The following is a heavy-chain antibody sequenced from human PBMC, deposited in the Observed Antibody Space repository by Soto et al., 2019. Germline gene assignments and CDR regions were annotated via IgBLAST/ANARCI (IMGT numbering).Heavy chain of an antibody. CDR3: ATIDYYYYGMDV. CDR1: GYTFTSYD. D-gene: IGHD3-9*01. Sequence: ASVKVSFKASGYTFTSYDINWVRQATGQGLEWMGWMNPNSGNTGYAQKFQGRVTMTRNTSISTAYMELSSLRSEDTAVYYCATIDYYYYGMDVWGQGTTVTVSS. CDR2: MNPNSGNT. J-gene: IGHJ6*02. V-gene: IGHV1-8*01.